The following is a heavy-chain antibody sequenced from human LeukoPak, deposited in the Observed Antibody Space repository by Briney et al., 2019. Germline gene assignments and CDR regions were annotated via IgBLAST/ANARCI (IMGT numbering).Heavy chain of an antibody. V-gene: IGHV3-30*02. CDR3: AKDLDYYGSGSAFDY. Sequence: GGSLRLSCAASGFTFSSYGMHWVRQAPGKGLEWVAFIRYDGSNKYYADSVKGRFTISRDNSKNTLYLQMNSPRAEDTAVYYCAKDLDYYGSGSAFDYWGQGTLVTVSS. J-gene: IGHJ4*02. D-gene: IGHD3-10*01. CDR2: IRYDGSNK. CDR1: GFTFSSYG.